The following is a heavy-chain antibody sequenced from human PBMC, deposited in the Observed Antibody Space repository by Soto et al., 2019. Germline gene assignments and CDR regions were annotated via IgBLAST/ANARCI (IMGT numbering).Heavy chain of an antibody. CDR1: GFTFSDYY. Sequence: QVQLVESGGDLVKPGGSLRLSCAASGFTFSDYYMSWIRQAPGKGLEWVSYISSSSSYTNYADSVKGRFTVSRDNAKNSLYLQMNSLRAEDTAVYFCARDPYYDLLTGYYYGMDVWGKGTTVTVSS. CDR2: ISSSSSYT. V-gene: IGHV3-11*05. D-gene: IGHD3-9*01. CDR3: ARDPYYDLLTGYYYGMDV. J-gene: IGHJ6*04.